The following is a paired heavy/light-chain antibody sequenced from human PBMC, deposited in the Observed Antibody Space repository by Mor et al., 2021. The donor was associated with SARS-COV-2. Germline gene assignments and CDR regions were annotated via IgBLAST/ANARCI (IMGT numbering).Heavy chain of an antibody. Sequence: EVQLVESGGGLVKPGGSLRLSCAASGFTFSGAWMMWIRQPPGKGLEWVGRIKRKSDGETTEYAAAVKERITISRDDSRNTLYLQLNSLKTEDAAVYYCATYNTGAASHWGRGTLVTVSS. J-gene: IGHJ4*02. V-gene: IGHV3-15*01. CDR2: IKRKSDGETT. CDR1: GFTFSGAW. D-gene: IGHD2-15*01. CDR3: ATYNTGAASH.
Light chain of an antibody. V-gene: IGLV2-8*01. CDR3: SSYAGSNNLI. J-gene: IGLJ2*01. Sequence: QSALTQPPSASGSPGQSVTISCTGSSSDVGDNDYLSWYQHHPGKAPKLMIYEVNKRPSGVPDRFSGSKSGNTASLTVSGLQAEDEADYHCSSYAGSNNLIFGGGTKLTVL. CDR2: EVN. CDR1: SSDVGDNDY.